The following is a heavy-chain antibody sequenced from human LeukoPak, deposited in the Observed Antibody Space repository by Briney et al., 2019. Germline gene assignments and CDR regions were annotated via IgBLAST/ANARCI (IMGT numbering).Heavy chain of an antibody. D-gene: IGHD2-15*01. V-gene: IGHV4-39*01. CDR1: GGSLSSDSYY. Sequence: SETLSLTCAVSGGSLSSDSYYWGWIRQPPGRGREWIGSIYSAGATYKNPSLKRRVTISVDTSKNQFSLKLTSETAADAAAYYCARHSRNCSGGYCYLYYWGQGTLVTVSS. CDR2: IYSAGAT. CDR3: ARHSRNCSGGYCYLYY. J-gene: IGHJ4*02.